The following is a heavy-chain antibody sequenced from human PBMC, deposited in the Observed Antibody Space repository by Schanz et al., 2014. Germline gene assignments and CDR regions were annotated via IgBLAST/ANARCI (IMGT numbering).Heavy chain of an antibody. D-gene: IGHD2-15*01. CDR2: ISSGSSYA. V-gene: IGHV3-11*05. CDR3: AKARRKSNCSGGRCFHYSYYGMDV. CDR1: GFTFSDYY. Sequence: PGGSLRLSCAASGFTFSDYYMSWIRQAPGKGLEWVSDISSGSSYANYADSVKGRFTISRDNSKNILYLQMNSLRAEDTAVYYCAKARRKSNCSGGRCFHYSYYGMDVWGQGTTVTVSS. J-gene: IGHJ6*02.